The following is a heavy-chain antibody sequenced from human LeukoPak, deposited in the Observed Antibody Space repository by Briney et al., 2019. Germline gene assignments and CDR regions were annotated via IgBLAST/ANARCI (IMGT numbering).Heavy chain of an antibody. J-gene: IGHJ4*02. CDR3: ARLSVEMATSGYFDY. Sequence: PSETLSLTCTVSGGSISSYYWSWIRQPPGKGLEWIGYIYTSGSTNYTPSLKSRVTISVDTSKNQFSLKLSSVTAADTAVYYCARLSVEMATSGYFDYWGQGTLVTVSS. CDR2: IYTSGST. D-gene: IGHD5-24*01. CDR1: GGSISSYY. V-gene: IGHV4-4*09.